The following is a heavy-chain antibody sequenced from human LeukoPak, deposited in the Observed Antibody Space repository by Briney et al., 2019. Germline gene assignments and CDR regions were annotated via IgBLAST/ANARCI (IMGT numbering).Heavy chain of an antibody. J-gene: IGHJ6*03. CDR2: INPNSGNT. Sequence: ASVKVSCKASGYTFTNFDINWVRQAPGQGLEWMGWINPNSGNTGYAQKFQGGVTMTMNTSITTAYMELSSLISEDTAVYYCARGPQWRGDSYYIDVWGRGTTVTVSS. CDR3: ARGPQWRGDSYYIDV. CDR1: GYTFTNFD. D-gene: IGHD6-19*01. V-gene: IGHV1-8*01.